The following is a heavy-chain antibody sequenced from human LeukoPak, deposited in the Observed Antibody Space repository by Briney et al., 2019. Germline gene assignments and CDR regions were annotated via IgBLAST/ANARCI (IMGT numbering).Heavy chain of an antibody. V-gene: IGHV4-59*01. CDR2: IYYSGST. J-gene: IGHJ3*02. D-gene: IGHD6-13*01. Sequence: PSETLSLTCTVSGGSISSYYWSWIRQPPGKGLEWIGYIYYSGSTNYNPSLKSRVTISVDTSKNQFSLKLSSVTAADTAVYYCARAGGIAAAVPKGHAFDIWGQGTMVTVSS. CDR1: GGSISSYY. CDR3: ARAGGIAAAVPKGHAFDI.